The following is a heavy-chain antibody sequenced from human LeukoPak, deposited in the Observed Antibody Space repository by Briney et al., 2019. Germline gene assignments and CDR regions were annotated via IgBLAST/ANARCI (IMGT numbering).Heavy chain of an antibody. CDR2: INTGSTTI. Sequence: PGGSLRLSCAASGSTFSPYTMHWFRQPPGKGLEWLSYINTGSTTIYYADSVKGRFTISRDNAKNSLYLQLNSLRAEDTAVYYCARDSSVCAFDVWGQGTMVTVSS. CDR3: ARDSSVCAFDV. CDR1: GSTFSPYT. V-gene: IGHV3-48*01. J-gene: IGHJ3*01. D-gene: IGHD6-6*01.